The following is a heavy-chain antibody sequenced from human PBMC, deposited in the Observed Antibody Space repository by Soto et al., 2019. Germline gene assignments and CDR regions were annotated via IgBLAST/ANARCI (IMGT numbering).Heavy chain of an antibody. J-gene: IGHJ4*02. CDR3: AKAASHSRYHLPE. CDR1: GFTFSTYA. D-gene: IGHD2-2*01. V-gene: IGHV3-23*01. Sequence: EVQLLESGGGLIQPGGSLRLSCAASGFTFSTYAMSWVRQAPGKGPEWVSVISGSGGSTYYADSVRGRFTISRDNSKNTLYLQMNSLRAEDTAVYYCAKAASHSRYHLPEWGQGTLVTVSS. CDR2: ISGSGGST.